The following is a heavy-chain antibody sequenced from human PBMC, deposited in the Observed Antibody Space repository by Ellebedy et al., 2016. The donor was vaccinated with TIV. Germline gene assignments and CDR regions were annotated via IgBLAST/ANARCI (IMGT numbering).Heavy chain of an antibody. V-gene: IGHV4-59*01. Sequence: SETLSLTXTVSGGSISSYYWSWIRQPPGKGLEWIGYIYYSGSTNYNPSLKSRVTISVDTSKNQFSLKLSSVTAADTAVYYCARGYNWNFHYYGMDVWGQGTTVTVSS. CDR2: IYYSGST. J-gene: IGHJ6*02. D-gene: IGHD1-7*01. CDR1: GGSISSYY. CDR3: ARGYNWNFHYYGMDV.